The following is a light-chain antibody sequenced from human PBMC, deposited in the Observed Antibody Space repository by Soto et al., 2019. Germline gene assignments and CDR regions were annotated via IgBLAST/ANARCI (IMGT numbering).Light chain of an antibody. CDR1: QSVASLY. J-gene: IGKJ1*01. CDR3: QHYGDSSWT. Sequence: DIVLTQSPGTLSLSPGERATVSCRASQSVASLYLAWYQQKPGQAPRLLIFGASSRASGIPDRFSGSGSGTDFTLTISRLEPEDFALYYCQHYGDSSWTFGQGTKVDIK. V-gene: IGKV3-20*01. CDR2: GAS.